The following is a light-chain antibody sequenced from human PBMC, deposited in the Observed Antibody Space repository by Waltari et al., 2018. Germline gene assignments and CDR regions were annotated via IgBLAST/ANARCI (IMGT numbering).Light chain of an antibody. CDR2: GAS. V-gene: IGKV3-15*01. Sequence: EIVMTQSPATLSVSVGERATLSCRASQRFGSNLAWYQLKPGQAPRLLLAGASSRATGIPARCSGSGSGTEFTLTISSLQSEDFAVYYCQQYNDWPPTFGGGTKVEIK. CDR1: QRFGSN. J-gene: IGKJ4*01. CDR3: QQYNDWPPT.